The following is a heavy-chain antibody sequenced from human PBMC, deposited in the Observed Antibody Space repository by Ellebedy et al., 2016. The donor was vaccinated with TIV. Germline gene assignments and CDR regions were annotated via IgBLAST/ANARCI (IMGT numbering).Heavy chain of an antibody. V-gene: IGHV3-30-3*01. CDR1: GFTFSSYA. CDR2: ISYDGSNK. CDR3: ARDRAARTVTSYFDY. J-gene: IGHJ4*02. D-gene: IGHD6-6*01. Sequence: GGSLRLSCAASGFTFSSYAMHWVRQAPGKGLEWVAVISYDGSNKYYADSVKGRFTISRDNSKNTVYLQINSLRAEDTAMYYCARDRAARTVTSYFDYWGQGTLVTVSS.